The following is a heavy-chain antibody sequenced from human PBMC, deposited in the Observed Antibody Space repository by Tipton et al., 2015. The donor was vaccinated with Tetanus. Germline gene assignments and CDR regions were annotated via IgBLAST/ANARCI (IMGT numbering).Heavy chain of an antibody. CDR2: ISSDGDTQ. CDR1: GFTFSNFV. J-gene: IGHJ4*02. D-gene: IGHD3-10*01. Sequence: SLRLSCAASGFTFSNFVMHWVRQAPGEGLEWVAVISSDGDTQYYADSVKGRFSISRDDSRNTLYLQMNSLRAEDTAVYYCAKVDIGSAPTRGYFDYWGQGTLVTVSS. CDR3: AKVDIGSAPTRGYFDY. V-gene: IGHV3-30*18.